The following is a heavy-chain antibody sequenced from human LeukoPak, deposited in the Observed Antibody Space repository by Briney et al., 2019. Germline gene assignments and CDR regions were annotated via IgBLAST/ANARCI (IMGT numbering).Heavy chain of an antibody. D-gene: IGHD4-11*01. V-gene: IGHV4-34*01. CDR1: GESFGGYY. CDR2: INHSGST. J-gene: IGHJ4*02. Sequence: PSETLSLTCAVYGESFGGYYWSWIRQPPGKGLEWIGEINHSGSTNYNPSLKSRVTISVDTSKNQFSLKLSSVTAADTAVYYCARETIVEYYFDYWGQGTLVTVSS. CDR3: ARETIVEYYFDY.